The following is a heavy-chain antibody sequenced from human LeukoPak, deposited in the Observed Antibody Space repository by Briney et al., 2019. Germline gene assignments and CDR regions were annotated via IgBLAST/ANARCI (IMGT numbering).Heavy chain of an antibody. CDR3: TRDLEY. CDR2: ISIGGSVM. Sequence: PGGSLRLSCGASGYTFSDYTMNWVRQAPGKGPEWISYISIGGSVMHYADSVKGRFTISRDNVENSLYLQMNRPRVEDTAVYYCTRDLEYWGQGVLVTVSS. CDR1: GYTFSDYT. J-gene: IGHJ4*02. V-gene: IGHV3-48*01.